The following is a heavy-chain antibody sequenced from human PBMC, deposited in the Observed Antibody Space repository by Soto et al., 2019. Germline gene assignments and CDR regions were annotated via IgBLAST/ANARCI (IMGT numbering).Heavy chain of an antibody. Sequence: PSETLSLTCTVSGGSISSYYWSWIRQPPGKGLEWIGYIYYSGSTNYNPSLKSRVTISVDTSKNQFSLKLSSVTAADTAVYYCARGHSSGWIDAFDIWGQGTIVTVSS. CDR1: GGSISSYY. D-gene: IGHD6-19*01. CDR3: ARGHSSGWIDAFDI. J-gene: IGHJ3*02. V-gene: IGHV4-59*01. CDR2: IYYSGST.